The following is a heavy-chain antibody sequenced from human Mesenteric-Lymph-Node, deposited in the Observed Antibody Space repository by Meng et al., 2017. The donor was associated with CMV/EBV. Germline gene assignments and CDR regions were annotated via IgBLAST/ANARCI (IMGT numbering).Heavy chain of an antibody. Sequence: SLKISCAASGFTFDDYAMHWVRQAPGKGLEWVSGISWNSGSIGYADSVKGRFTISRDNAKNSLYLQMNSLRAEDTAVYYCARVGYSGYDYWGQGTLVTVSS. D-gene: IGHD5-12*01. CDR1: GFTFDDYA. CDR3: ARVGYSGYDY. CDR2: ISWNSGSI. J-gene: IGHJ4*02. V-gene: IGHV3-9*01.